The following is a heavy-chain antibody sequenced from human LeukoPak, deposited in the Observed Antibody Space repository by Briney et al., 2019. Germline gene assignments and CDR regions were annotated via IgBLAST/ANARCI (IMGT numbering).Heavy chain of an antibody. D-gene: IGHD1-26*01. CDR3: AREGRVGATPID. CDR2: IYSGGST. V-gene: IGHV3-66*01. Sequence: GGSLRLSCAASGFTVSSNYMSWVRQAPGKGLGWVSVIYSGGSTYYADSVKGRFTISRDNSKNTLYLQMNSLRAEDTAVYYCAREGRVGATPIDWGQGTLVTVSS. CDR1: GFTVSSNY. J-gene: IGHJ4*02.